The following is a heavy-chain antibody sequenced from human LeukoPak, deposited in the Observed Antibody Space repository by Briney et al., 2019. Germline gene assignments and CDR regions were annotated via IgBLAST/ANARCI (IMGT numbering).Heavy chain of an antibody. J-gene: IGHJ4*02. Sequence: GESLKISCKGSGYSFTNFWIGWVRQMPGRGLEWMGIIYPGDSNNRYSPSFQGQVTISVDKSVSTAYLQWGSLKASDTAMYYCARRRAAAGTYYFDNWGQGTLVTVSS. V-gene: IGHV5-51*01. CDR2: IYPGDSNN. CDR1: GYSFTNFW. CDR3: ARRRAAAGTYYFDN. D-gene: IGHD6-25*01.